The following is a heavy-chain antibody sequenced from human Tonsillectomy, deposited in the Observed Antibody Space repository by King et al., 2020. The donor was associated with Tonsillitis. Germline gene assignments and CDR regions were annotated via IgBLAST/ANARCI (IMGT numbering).Heavy chain of an antibody. Sequence: VQLQESGPGLVKPSETLSLTCAVSGGSVSSGHYYWSWIRRPQGKGLEWIGHIYYSGGTTYNPSLKSRVTISVDTSENQFSLNLNSVTAADTAVYYCARTRLPTGIAPPFDYGGQGTLVTVSS. J-gene: IGHJ4*02. CDR3: ARTRLPTGIAPPFDY. CDR2: IYYSGGT. CDR1: GGSVSSGHYY. D-gene: IGHD1-14*01. V-gene: IGHV4-61*01.